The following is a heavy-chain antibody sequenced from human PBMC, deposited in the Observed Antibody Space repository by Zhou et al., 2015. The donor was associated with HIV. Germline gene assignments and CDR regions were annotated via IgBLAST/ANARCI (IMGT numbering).Heavy chain of an antibody. CDR2: IIPIFGTA. V-gene: IGHV1-69*01. J-gene: IGHJ4*02. Sequence: QVQLVQSGAEVKKPGSSVKVSCKASGGTFSSYAINWVRQAPGQGLEWMGGIIPIFGTANYAQKFQGRVTITADESTSTAYMELSSLRSEDTAVYYCAKKSGSILLGEYYFDYWGQGTLVTVSS. CDR1: GGTFSSYA. CDR3: AKKSGSILLGEYYFDY. D-gene: IGHD3-10*01.